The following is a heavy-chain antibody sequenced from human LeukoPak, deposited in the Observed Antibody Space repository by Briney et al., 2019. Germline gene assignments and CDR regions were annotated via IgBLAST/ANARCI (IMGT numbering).Heavy chain of an antibody. V-gene: IGHV5-51*01. Sequence: GESLKISCKGSGYSFTTYWIGWVRQTPGKGLEWMGIIYPGDSDTRYSPSFQGQVTISADRSISTAYLQWSSLKASDTAMYYCARPRDSSGWNAFDIWGQGTMVTVS. CDR3: ARPRDSSGWNAFDI. CDR1: GYSFTTYW. J-gene: IGHJ3*02. D-gene: IGHD6-19*01. CDR2: IYPGDSDT.